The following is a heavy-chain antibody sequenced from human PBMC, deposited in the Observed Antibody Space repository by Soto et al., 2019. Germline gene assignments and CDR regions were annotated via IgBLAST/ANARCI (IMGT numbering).Heavy chain of an antibody. J-gene: IGHJ4*02. CDR1: GFIFTTSD. D-gene: IGHD2-21*02. Sequence: EVQLVESEGGLVQPGGSLRLSCEASGFIFTTSDMSWVRQAPGKGLEWISSITITGDTTHYADSVKGRFTISRDNSRNTGYLKMNSLRGDEPAVYYCAKGGGGDHGYWGQGTLVAVSS. V-gene: IGHV3-23*04. CDR2: ITITGDTT. CDR3: AKGGGGDHGY.